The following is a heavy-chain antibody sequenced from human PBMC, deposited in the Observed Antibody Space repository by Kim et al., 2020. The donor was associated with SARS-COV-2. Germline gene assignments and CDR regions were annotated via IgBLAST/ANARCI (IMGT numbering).Heavy chain of an antibody. Sequence: SVKVSCKASGGTFSSYAISWVRQAPGQGLEWMGGIIPIFGTANYAQKFQGRVTITADESTSTAYMELSSLRSEDTAVYYCARVGRMDRSSGKPYYFDYWGQGTLVTVSS. CDR1: GGTFSSYA. J-gene: IGHJ4*02. D-gene: IGHD3-22*01. CDR3: ARVGRMDRSSGKPYYFDY. CDR2: IIPIFGTA. V-gene: IGHV1-69*13.